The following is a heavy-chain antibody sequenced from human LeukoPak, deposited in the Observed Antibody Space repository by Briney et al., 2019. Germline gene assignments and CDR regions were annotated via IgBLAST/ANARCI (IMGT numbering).Heavy chain of an antibody. V-gene: IGHV4-31*03. CDR3: ARHASDPLIDY. D-gene: IGHD2-8*01. CDR1: GGSISSGGYY. Sequence: SQTLSLTCTVSGGSISSGGYYWSWIRQHPGKGLEWIGYIYYSGSTNYNPSLKSRVTISVDTSKNQFSLKLSSVTAADTAVYYCARHASDPLIDYWGQGTLVTVSS. J-gene: IGHJ4*02. CDR2: IYYSGST.